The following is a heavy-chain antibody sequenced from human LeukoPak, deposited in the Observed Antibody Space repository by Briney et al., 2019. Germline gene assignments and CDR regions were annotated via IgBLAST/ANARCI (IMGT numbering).Heavy chain of an antibody. J-gene: IGHJ5*02. D-gene: IGHD3-22*01. CDR1: GFTFSNAW. V-gene: IGHV3-15*01. Sequence: GGSLRLSCAASGFTFSNAWMSWVRQAPGKGLEWVGRIKSKTDGGTTDYAAPVKGGFTISRDDSKNTLYLQMNSLKTEDTAVYYCTTDQYYYDSSGYLNWFDPWGQGTLVTVSS. CDR2: IKSKTDGGTT. CDR3: TTDQYYYDSSGYLNWFDP.